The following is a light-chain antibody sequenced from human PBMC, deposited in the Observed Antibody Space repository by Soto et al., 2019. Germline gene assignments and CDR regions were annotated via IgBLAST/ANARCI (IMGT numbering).Light chain of an antibody. Sequence: EIVLTQSPATLSLSPGERATLSCRASQSVSSYLAWYQQKPGQAPRLLIYDASNRATGIPARFSGSGSGTAFTLTISSLEPEDFAVYYCQQRSNWHPGYTFCQGTKLEIK. V-gene: IGKV3-11*01. CDR3: QQRSNWHPGYT. J-gene: IGKJ2*01. CDR1: QSVSSY. CDR2: DAS.